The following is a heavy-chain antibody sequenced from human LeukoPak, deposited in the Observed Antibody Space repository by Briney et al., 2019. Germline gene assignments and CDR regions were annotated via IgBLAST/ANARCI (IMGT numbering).Heavy chain of an antibody. V-gene: IGHV3-33*01. D-gene: IGHD3-10*01. CDR1: GFTFSSYG. CDR2: IWYDGSNK. Sequence: GGSLRLSCAASGFTFSSYGMHWVRQAPGKGLERVAVIWYDGSNKYYADSVKGRFTISRDNSKNTLYLQMNSLRAEDTAVYYCARGSGLWFGEIPDVWGQGTTVTVSS. J-gene: IGHJ6*02. CDR3: ARGSGLWFGEIPDV.